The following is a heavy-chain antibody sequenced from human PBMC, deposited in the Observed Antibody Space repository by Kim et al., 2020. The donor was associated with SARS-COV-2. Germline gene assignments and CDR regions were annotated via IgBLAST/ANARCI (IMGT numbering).Heavy chain of an antibody. Sequence: GGSLRLSCAASGLTFRNYGMHWVRQAPGKGLEWVADISYYGTIQYYGDSVEGRFTISRDNSKNTLYLQMNSLRVEDTAVYYCAKGPIAVVPGGKMWLDPWGQGTLVTVSS. CDR2: ISYYGTIQ. V-gene: IGHV3-30*18. J-gene: IGHJ5*02. D-gene: IGHD2-2*01. CDR1: GLTFRNYG. CDR3: AKGPIAVVPGGKMWLDP.